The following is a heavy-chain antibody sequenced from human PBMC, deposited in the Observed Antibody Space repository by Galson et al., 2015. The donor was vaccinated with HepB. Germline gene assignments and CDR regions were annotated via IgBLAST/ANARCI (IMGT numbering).Heavy chain of an antibody. D-gene: IGHD3-10*01. CDR2: IYWNDDK. J-gene: IGHJ6*02. Sequence: PALVKPTQTLTLTCTFSGFSLSTSGVGVGWTRQPPGKALEWLALIYWNDDKRYSPSLKSRLTITKDTSKNQVVLTMTNMDPVDTATYYCARAMVRGPYYYGMDVWGQGTTVTVSS. CDR3: ARAMVRGPYYYGMDV. CDR1: GFSLSTSGVG. V-gene: IGHV2-5*01.